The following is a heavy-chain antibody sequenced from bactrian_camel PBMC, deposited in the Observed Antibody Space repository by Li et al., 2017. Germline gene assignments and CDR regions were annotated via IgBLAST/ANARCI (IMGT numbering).Heavy chain of an antibody. D-gene: IGHD8*01. J-gene: IGHJ4*01. V-gene: IGHV3-2*01. Sequence: HVQLVESGGGSVQTGGSLALSCVAAKLTYSSNCMGWFRQAPGKEREGVAAIRRYSGTTFYADSVKDRFTISQDNAKTTLYLQMNSLKPEDTAVYYCAAIIQCGANWNETGTYNYWGQGTQVTVS. CDR3: AAIIQCGANWNETGTYNY. CDR2: IRRYSGTT. CDR1: KLTYSSNC.